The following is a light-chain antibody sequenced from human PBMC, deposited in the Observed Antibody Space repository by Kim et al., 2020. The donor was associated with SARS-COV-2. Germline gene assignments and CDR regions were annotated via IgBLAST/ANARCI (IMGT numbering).Light chain of an antibody. J-gene: IGKJ2*01. CDR1: QSISSW. V-gene: IGKV1-5*03. Sequence: DIQMTQSPSTLSASVGDRVTITCRASQSISSWLAWYQQKPGKAPKLLIYKASSLESGVPPRFSGSGSGTEFTLTISSLQPDDFATYYCQQYNSYPYTFGQGTKLGI. CDR3: QQYNSYPYT. CDR2: KAS.